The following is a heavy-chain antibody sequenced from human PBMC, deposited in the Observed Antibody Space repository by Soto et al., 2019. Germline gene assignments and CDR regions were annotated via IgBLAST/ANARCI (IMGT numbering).Heavy chain of an antibody. CDR3: ARDPAPTVTTLGYGLDV. CDR2: IIPVFDTA. CDR1: GGSFRRHA. D-gene: IGHD4-17*01. J-gene: IGHJ6*02. V-gene: IGHV1-69*01. Sequence: QVQLMQSGPEVKTPGSSVKVSCRASGGSFRRHAISWVRQAPGQGLEWMGGIIPVFDTANYAPKSQGRYTVTAAESTKTAYIDLTSLTSEDTAVDYCARDPAPTVTTLGYGLDVWGQGTTVSV.